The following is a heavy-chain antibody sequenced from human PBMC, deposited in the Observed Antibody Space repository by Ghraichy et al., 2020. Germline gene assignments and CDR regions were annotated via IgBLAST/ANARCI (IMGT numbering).Heavy chain of an antibody. J-gene: IGHJ4*02. CDR1: RFTFSSYA. V-gene: IGHV3-23*01. D-gene: IGHD3-22*01. Sequence: GGSLRLSCAASRFTFSSYAMSWVRQAPGKGLEWVSAISGSGGSTYYADSVKGWFTISRDNSKNTLYLQMNSLRAEDTAVYYCARADSSGYYWPLDRGEAFDYWGQGTLVTVSS. CDR2: ISGSGGST. CDR3: ARADSSGYYWPLDRGEAFDY.